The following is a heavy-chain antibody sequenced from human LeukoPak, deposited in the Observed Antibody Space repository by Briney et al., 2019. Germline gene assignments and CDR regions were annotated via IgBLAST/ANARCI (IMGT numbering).Heavy chain of an antibody. D-gene: IGHD3-22*01. J-gene: IGHJ4*02. CDR3: TRVTDSSAYYYFDY. CDR2: IRSKTYGGTT. CDR1: GFTFGDYA. V-gene: IGHV3-49*03. Sequence: GGSLRLSCTASGFTFGDYAMNWFRQAPGKGLEWVGFIRSKTYGGTTDYAASVKDRFTISRDDSKSIAYLQMNSLKTEDTAVYYCTRVTDSSAYYYFDYWGQGTLVTVSS.